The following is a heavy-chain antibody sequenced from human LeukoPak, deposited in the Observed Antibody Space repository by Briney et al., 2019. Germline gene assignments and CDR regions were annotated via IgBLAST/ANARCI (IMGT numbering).Heavy chain of an antibody. CDR3: ARRNYGGNLDDAFDI. CDR1: GGSISSSSYY. V-gene: IGHV4-39*01. D-gene: IGHD4-23*01. J-gene: IGHJ3*02. Sequence: SETLSLTCTVSGGSISSSSYYWGWIRQPPGKGLEWIGSIYYSGTTYYNPSLKSRVTISVDTSKNQFSLKLSSVTAADTAIYYCARRNYGGNLDDAFDIWGQGTMVTVSS. CDR2: IYYSGTT.